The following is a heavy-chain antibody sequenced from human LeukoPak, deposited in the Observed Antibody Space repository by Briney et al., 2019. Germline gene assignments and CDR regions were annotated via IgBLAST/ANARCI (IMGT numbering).Heavy chain of an antibody. CDR2: INTNTGNP. D-gene: IGHD3-16*02. V-gene: IGHV7-4-1*02. Sequence: ASVKVSCKASGYTFTSYDINWVRQATGQGLEWMGWINTNTGNPTYAQGLTGRFVFSSDTSVSTAYLEISSLKAEDTAVYYCARAQYDYVWGSYRPHYFDYWGQGTLVTASS. CDR1: GYTFTSYD. CDR3: ARAQYDYVWGSYRPHYFDY. J-gene: IGHJ4*02.